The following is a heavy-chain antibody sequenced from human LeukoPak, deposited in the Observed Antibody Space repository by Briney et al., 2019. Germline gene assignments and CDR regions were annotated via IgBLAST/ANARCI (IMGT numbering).Heavy chain of an antibody. J-gene: IGHJ6*03. Sequence: ASVKVSCKASGGTFSSYAISWVRQAPGQGLEWMGGIIPIFGTANYAQKFQGRVTITADKSMSTAYMELSSLRSEDTAVYYCARVVEMATITAYYYYMDVWGKGTTVTVSS. V-gene: IGHV1-69*06. CDR2: IIPIFGTA. CDR3: ARVVEMATITAYYYYMDV. CDR1: GGTFSSYA. D-gene: IGHD5-24*01.